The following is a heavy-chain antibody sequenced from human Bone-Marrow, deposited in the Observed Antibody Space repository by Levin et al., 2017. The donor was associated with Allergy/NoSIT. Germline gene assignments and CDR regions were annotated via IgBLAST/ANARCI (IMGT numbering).Heavy chain of an antibody. CDR1: GGSISSYY. V-gene: IGHV4-59*01. CDR2: IYYSGST. Sequence: PSETLSLTCTVSGGSISSYYWSWIRQPPGKELEWIGYIYYSGSTNYNPSLKSRVTISLDTSQNQFSLKLSSMTAADTAVYYCARGAGWYNYWSQGTLVTVSS. J-gene: IGHJ4*02. D-gene: IGHD6-19*01. CDR3: ARGAGWYNY.